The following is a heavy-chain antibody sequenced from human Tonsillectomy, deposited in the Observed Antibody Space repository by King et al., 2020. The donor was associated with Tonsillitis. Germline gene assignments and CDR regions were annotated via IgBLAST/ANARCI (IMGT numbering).Heavy chain of an antibody. Sequence: QLQESGPGLVKPSETLSLTCTVSGGSISSYYWSWIRQPPGKGLEWIGYIYYSGSTNYNPSLKSRVTISVDTSKNQFSLKLSSVTAADTAVYYCARDKRTASSWSVQKYYYDGMDVWGQGTTVTVSS. J-gene: IGHJ6*02. D-gene: IGHD6-13*01. CDR1: GGSISSYY. CDR3: ARDKRTASSWSVQKYYYDGMDV. CDR2: IYYSGST. V-gene: IGHV4-59*01.